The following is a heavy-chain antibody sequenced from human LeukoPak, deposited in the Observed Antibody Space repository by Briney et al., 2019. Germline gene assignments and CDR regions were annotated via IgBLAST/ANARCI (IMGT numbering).Heavy chain of an antibody. CDR2: INIGGTNT. CDR1: GFTFSDYY. V-gene: IGHV3-11*01. CDR3: ATDGAGFDT. J-gene: IGHJ5*02. Sequence: GGSLRLSCAASGFTFSDYYMSWIRQAPGKGLEWLSYINIGGTNTHYADSVKGRFTISRDNAKKSLYLELTNLRAEDTAVYYCATDGAGFDTWGQGVLVTVSS.